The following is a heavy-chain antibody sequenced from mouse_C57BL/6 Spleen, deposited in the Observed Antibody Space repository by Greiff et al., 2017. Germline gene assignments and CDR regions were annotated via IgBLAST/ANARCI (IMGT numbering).Heavy chain of an antibody. J-gene: IGHJ4*01. Sequence: QVQLQQPGAELVKPGASVKMSCKASGYTFTSYWITWVKQRPGQGLEWIGDIYPGSGSTNYNEKFKSKATLTVDTSSSTAYMQLSSLTSEDSAVYYCARGFYGTRDYAMDDWGQGTSVTVSS. CDR3: ARGFYGTRDYAMDD. CDR2: IYPGSGST. CDR1: GYTFTSYW. D-gene: IGHD2-1*01. V-gene: IGHV1-55*01.